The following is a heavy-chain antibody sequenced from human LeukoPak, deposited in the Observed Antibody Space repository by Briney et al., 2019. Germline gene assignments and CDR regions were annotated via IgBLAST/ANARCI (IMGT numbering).Heavy chain of an antibody. CDR3: ASPGGHDYIDY. CDR2: INPNSGDT. D-gene: IGHD4/OR15-4a*01. Sequence: ASVKVSCKASGYTFTGYYMHWVRQAPGQGLEWMGWINPNSGDTNYAQKFQGRVTMTRDTSISTAYMEVSRLRSDDTAVYYCASPGGHDYIDYWGQGTLVTVSS. CDR1: GYTFTGYY. V-gene: IGHV1-2*02. J-gene: IGHJ4*02.